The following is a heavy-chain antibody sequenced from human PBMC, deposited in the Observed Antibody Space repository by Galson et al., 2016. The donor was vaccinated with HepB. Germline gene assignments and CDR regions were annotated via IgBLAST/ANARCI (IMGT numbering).Heavy chain of an antibody. CDR1: GFNFKGYS. CDR3: SRDSTNFDF. CDR2: ISSSSRQI. Sequence: SLRLSCAASGFNFKGYSMNWVRQAPVKGLEWVSSISSSSRQIQYADSIKGRFTVSRDHANNVLYLQMSGLRADDSAVYFCSRDSTNFDFWGQGTLVTVSS. V-gene: IGHV3-21*01. J-gene: IGHJ4*02.